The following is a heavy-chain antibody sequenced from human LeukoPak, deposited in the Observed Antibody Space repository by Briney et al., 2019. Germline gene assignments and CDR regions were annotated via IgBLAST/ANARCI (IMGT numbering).Heavy chain of an antibody. D-gene: IGHD3-22*01. CDR3: ARDQDYYDSSGPPYYYMDV. J-gene: IGHJ6*03. V-gene: IGHV1-2*02. Sequence: ASVKVSCKASGYTFTSYAMNWVRQAPGQGLEWMGWISAYSGGTNYAQKFRGRVTMTRDTSISTAYMELSRLRSDDTAVYYCARDQDYYDSSGPPYYYMDVWGKGTTVTVSS. CDR1: GYTFTSYA. CDR2: ISAYSGGT.